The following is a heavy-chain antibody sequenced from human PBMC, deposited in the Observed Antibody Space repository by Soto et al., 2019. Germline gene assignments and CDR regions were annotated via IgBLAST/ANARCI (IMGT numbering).Heavy chain of an antibody. D-gene: IGHD3-16*01. J-gene: IGHJ4*02. CDR1: GFSFTNAW. V-gene: IGHV3-74*01. CDR2: IKSRTDDGSIT. Sequence: PGGSLRLSCVASGFSFTNAWMNWVRQGPGKGLEWVGRIKSRTDDGSITSYADPVKGRFTISRDNAKSTLYLQMNSLRAEDTAVYYCARSPYTTSRFDYWGQGTPVTVSS. CDR3: ARSPYTTSRFDY.